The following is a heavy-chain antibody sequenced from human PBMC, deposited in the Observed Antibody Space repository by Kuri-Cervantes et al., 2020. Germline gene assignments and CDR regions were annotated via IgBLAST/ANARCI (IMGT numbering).Heavy chain of an antibody. D-gene: IGHD5-24*01. CDR3: ARLRRDGYNSDY. Sequence: SETLSLTCTVSGGSISSYYWSWIRQPPGKGLEWIGYIYYSGSTYYNPPLKSRVTISVDTSKNQFSLKLSSVTAADTAVYYCARLRRDGYNSDYWGQGTLVTVSS. CDR2: IYYSGST. CDR1: GGSISSYY. J-gene: IGHJ4*02. V-gene: IGHV4-59*04.